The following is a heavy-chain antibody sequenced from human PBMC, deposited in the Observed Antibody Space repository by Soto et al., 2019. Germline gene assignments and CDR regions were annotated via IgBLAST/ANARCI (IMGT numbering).Heavy chain of an antibody. CDR3: AKNGQPPYYYYGMDV. V-gene: IGHV1-18*01. CDR1: GYTFSRYG. D-gene: IGHD2-8*01. Sequence: QGQLVQSGPEVKKPGASVKVSCKTSGYTFSRYGISWVRQAPGQGLEWMGWISGYNGDTNNAQKVQGRGTMTIDTSTYTAYMELRSLTSDETAIYYCAKNGQPPYYYYGMDVWGQGTTVTVSS. J-gene: IGHJ6*02. CDR2: ISGYNGDT.